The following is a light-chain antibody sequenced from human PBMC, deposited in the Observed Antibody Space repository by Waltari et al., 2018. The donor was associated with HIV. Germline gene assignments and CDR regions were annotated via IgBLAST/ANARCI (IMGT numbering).Light chain of an antibody. CDR3: HQYAYSPRT. Sequence: EIVLTQSPGTLSLSPGERATLSCRASQNVGNNYLAWFQQKPGQAPMLLVYNPSTRATGIPDRFSGSGSGTHFTLTISRLEPEDFAVYYCHQYAYSPRTFGQGTKVEI. J-gene: IGKJ1*01. CDR2: NPS. CDR1: QNVGNNY. V-gene: IGKV3-20*01.